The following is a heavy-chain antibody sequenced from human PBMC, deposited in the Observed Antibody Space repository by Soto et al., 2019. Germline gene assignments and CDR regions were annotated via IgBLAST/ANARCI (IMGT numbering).Heavy chain of an antibody. CDR1: XXXXXSYX. J-gene: IGHJ4*02. CDR2: ISISSSYI. D-gene: IGHD1-1*01. CDR3: AREGSYWNDVGPD. V-gene: IGHV3-21*01. Sequence: EVQLVESGGGLVKPGGSLXXSXXXXXXXXXSYXMXXXXXAPXXXLEWVSSISISSSYIYYADSVKGRFTISRDNAKNSLYRQMNSLRAEDTAVYFCAREGSYWNDVGPDWGQGTLVTVSS.